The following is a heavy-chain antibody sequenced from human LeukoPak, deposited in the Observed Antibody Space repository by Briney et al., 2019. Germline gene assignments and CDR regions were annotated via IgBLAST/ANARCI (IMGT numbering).Heavy chain of an antibody. D-gene: IGHD6-19*01. Sequence: MPSETLSLTCTVYGGSFSGYYWSWIRQPPGKGLEWIGEINHRGSTNYNPSLKSRVTISVDTSKNQFSLKLNSVTAADTAVYYCARGPWEYSSGDSWGQGALVTVSS. CDR3: ARGPWEYSSGDS. CDR2: INHRGST. V-gene: IGHV4-34*01. CDR1: GGSFSGYY. J-gene: IGHJ4*02.